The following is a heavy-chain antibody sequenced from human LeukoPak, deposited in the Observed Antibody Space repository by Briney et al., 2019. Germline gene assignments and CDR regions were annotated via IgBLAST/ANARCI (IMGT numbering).Heavy chain of an antibody. D-gene: IGHD5-18*01. V-gene: IGHV3-66*01. CDR2: IYSGGST. CDR3: ARDLGYSYGSYYYYYYMDV. CDR1: EFSVGSNY. J-gene: IGHJ6*03. Sequence: PGGSLRLSCAASEFSVGSNYMTWVRQAPGKGLEWVSLIYSGGSTYYADSVKGRFTISRDNAKNSLYLQMNSLRAEDTAVYYCARDLGYSYGSYYYYYYMDVWGKGTTVTVSS.